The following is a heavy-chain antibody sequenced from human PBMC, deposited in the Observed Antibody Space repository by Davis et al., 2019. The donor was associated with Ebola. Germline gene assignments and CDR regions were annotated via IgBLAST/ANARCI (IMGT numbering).Heavy chain of an antibody. Sequence: ASVKVSCKASGYTFTGYYMHWVRQAPGQGLEWMGWINPNSGGTNYAQKFQGRVTMTRDTSISTAYMELSRLRSDDTAVYYCARDCPSTSCYKDYWGQGTLVTVSS. CDR2: INPNSGGT. J-gene: IGHJ4*02. D-gene: IGHD2-2*02. V-gene: IGHV1-2*02. CDR3: ARDCPSTSCYKDY. CDR1: GYTFTGYY.